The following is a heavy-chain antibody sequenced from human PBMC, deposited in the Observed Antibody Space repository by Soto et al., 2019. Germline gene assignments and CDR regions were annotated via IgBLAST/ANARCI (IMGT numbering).Heavy chain of an antibody. V-gene: IGHV1-69*04. J-gene: IGHJ4*02. CDR2: IIPILGIA. CDR1: GGTFSSYT. Sequence: SVKVSCKASGGTFSSYTISWVRQAPGQGLEWMGRIIPILGIANYAQKFQGRVTITADKSTSTAYMELSSLRSEDTAVYYCARDDDNSSSWYFDYWGQGTLVTVSS. D-gene: IGHD6-13*01. CDR3: ARDDDNSSSWYFDY.